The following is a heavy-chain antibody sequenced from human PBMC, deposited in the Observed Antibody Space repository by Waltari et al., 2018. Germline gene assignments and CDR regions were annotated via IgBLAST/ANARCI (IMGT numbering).Heavy chain of an antibody. CDR3: ASHLEDFYYYMDV. V-gene: IGHV3-21*06. Sequence: EVQLVESGGGLVKPGGSLRLSCAASGFSFNAYTMNWVRQTPEKALEWVSSIGSSSTYTYYADSVKGLFTISRDNAANSLYLEMNALRPEDTAVYYCASHLEDFYYYMDVWGKGTTVTVSS. J-gene: IGHJ6*03. CDR2: IGSSSTYT. CDR1: GFSFNAYT.